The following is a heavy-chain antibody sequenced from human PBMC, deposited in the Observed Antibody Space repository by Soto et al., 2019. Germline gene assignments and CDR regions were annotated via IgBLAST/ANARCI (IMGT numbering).Heavy chain of an antibody. J-gene: IGHJ4*02. CDR1: GFSLSTSGVG. CDR2: IYWDDEK. CDR3: AHRAYFDSGKQFDY. V-gene: IGHV2-5*02. D-gene: IGHD3-10*01. Sequence: QITLKESGPPLVKPTQPLTLTCTFSGFSLSTSGVGVGWIRQPPGKALEWLAIIYWDDEKRYSPSLKTRLTVTKHTSENQVVLTMTNVDSVDTATYYCAHRAYFDSGKQFDYWGQGTLVSVSS.